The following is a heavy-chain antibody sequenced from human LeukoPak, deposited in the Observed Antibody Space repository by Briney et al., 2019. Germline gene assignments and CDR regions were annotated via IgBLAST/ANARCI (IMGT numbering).Heavy chain of an antibody. J-gene: IGHJ4*02. D-gene: IGHD6-13*01. V-gene: IGHV5-51*01. CDR2: IYPGDSDT. CDR1: GYSFTSYW. Sequence: GESLKISCKGSGYSFTSYWIGWVRQMPGKGLEWMGIIYPGDSDTRYSPSFQGQVTISADKSISTAYLQWSSLKASDTAMYYCARMGRAEYRWYAFDYWGQGTLVTVSS. CDR3: ARMGRAEYRWYAFDY.